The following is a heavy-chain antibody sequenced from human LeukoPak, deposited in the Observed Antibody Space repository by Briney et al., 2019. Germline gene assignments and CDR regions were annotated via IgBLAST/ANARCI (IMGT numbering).Heavy chain of an antibody. V-gene: IGHV3-23*01. D-gene: IGHD2-15*01. CDR1: GFTFSSYA. CDR3: AKAGGVAAHHTDLDY. Sequence: GGSLGLSCAASGFTFSSYAMSWVRQAPGKGLEWVSAISGSGGSTYYADSVKGRFTISRDNSKNTLYLQMNSLRAEDTAVYYCAKAGGVAAHHTDLDYWGQGTLVTVSS. CDR2: ISGSGGST. J-gene: IGHJ4*02.